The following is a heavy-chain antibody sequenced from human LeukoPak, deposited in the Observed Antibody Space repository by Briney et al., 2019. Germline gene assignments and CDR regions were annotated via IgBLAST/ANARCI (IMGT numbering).Heavy chain of an antibody. CDR2: IYDSGST. J-gene: IGHJ1*01. CDR1: GGYISSYY. V-gene: IGHV4-59*01. CDR3: ASRGYYDSSGYYVSAEYFQH. Sequence: SETLFLTCTVSGGYISSYYWSWIRQPPGKGLEWIGYIYDSGSTNYNPSLKSRVTISVDTSKNQFSLKLSSVTAADTAVYYCASRGYYDSSGYYVSAEYFQHWGQGTLVTVSS. D-gene: IGHD3-22*01.